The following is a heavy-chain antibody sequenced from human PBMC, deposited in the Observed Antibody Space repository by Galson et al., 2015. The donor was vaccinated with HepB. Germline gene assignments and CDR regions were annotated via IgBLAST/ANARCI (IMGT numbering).Heavy chain of an antibody. Sequence: SLRLSCAASGFIFSDSYMSWIRQAPGKGPEWVSYISSDGVTKNYTDSVKGRFTISRDNAKNSLYLQMNSLRADDTAVYYCARSAGWFHPWGQGTVVAVSS. CDR3: ARSAGWFHP. J-gene: IGHJ5*02. CDR2: ISSDGVTK. D-gene: IGHD3-10*01. V-gene: IGHV3-11*01. CDR1: GFIFSDSY.